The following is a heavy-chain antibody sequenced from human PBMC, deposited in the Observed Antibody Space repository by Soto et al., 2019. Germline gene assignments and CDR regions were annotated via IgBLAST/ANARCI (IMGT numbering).Heavy chain of an antibody. Sequence: QEQLVQSGAEVKKPGASVKVSCKASGYTFSGYYIHWLRQAPGQGLEWMGWINPNSGGTSYAQKFQGRVTMTRDTSTSTVYMELSSLRSEDTAVYYCARDTQGDFDYWGQGTLVTVSS. V-gene: IGHV1-2*02. CDR2: INPNSGGT. CDR3: ARDTQGDFDY. J-gene: IGHJ4*02. CDR1: GYTFSGYY.